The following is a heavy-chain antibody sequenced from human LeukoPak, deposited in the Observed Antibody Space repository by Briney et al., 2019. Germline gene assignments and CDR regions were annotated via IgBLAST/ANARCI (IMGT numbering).Heavy chain of an antibody. Sequence: SETLSLTCTVSGGSISSSSYYWGWIRQPPGQGLEWIANIYYSGSTYYNPSLKSRVTISVDTSKNQFSLKLSSVTAADTAVYYCARAAYYSSGWYWDYWGQGTLVTVSS. J-gene: IGHJ4*02. V-gene: IGHV4-39*07. CDR3: ARAAYYSSGWYWDY. CDR1: GGSISSSSYY. D-gene: IGHD6-19*01. CDR2: IYYSGST.